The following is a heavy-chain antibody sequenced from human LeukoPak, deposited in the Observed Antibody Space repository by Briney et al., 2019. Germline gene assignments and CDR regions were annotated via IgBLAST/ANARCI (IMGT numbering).Heavy chain of an antibody. V-gene: IGHV1-2*02. CDR1: GYFFTDYY. CDR3: ARSRGSYYSSQH. D-gene: IGHD1-26*01. Sequence: GSVKVSCTAYGYFFTDYYMHWVRQAPGQGLEWMGWINRNSGGTNYAEKVQGRVTMTRDTSISTAYMELSSLRSDDTAVYYCARSRGSYYSSQHWGQGTLVTVSS. J-gene: IGHJ1*01. CDR2: INRNSGGT.